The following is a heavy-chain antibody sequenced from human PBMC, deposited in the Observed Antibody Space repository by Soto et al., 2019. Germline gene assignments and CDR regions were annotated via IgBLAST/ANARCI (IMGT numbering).Heavy chain of an antibody. Sequence: PGESLKISCKGSGYSFTSYWIGWVRQMPGKGLECMGIIYPGDSDTRYSPSFQGQVTISADNSENTVDLQLNSLRAEDTAVYYYAKDHLPDKTVTSPDYWGQGTPVTVSS. J-gene: IGHJ4*02. CDR1: GYSFTSYW. CDR3: AKDHLPDKTVTSPDY. D-gene: IGHD4-17*01. V-gene: IGHV5-51*01. CDR2: IYPGDSDT.